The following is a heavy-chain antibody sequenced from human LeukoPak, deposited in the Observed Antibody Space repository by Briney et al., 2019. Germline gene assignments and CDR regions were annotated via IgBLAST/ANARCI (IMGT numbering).Heavy chain of an antibody. CDR1: GYTFTGYY. V-gene: IGHV1-2*02. J-gene: IGHJ4*02. D-gene: IGHD4-23*01. CDR2: INPNSGGT. Sequence: RWASVTVSCKASGYTFTGYYMHWVRQAPGQGLEWMGWINPNSGGTNYAQKFQGRVTMTRDTSISTAYMELSRLRSDDTAVYYCARDYGGSEFDYWGQGTLVTVSS. CDR3: ARDYGGSEFDY.